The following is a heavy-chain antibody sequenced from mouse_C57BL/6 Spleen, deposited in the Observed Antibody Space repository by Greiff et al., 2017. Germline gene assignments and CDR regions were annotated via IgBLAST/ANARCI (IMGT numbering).Heavy chain of an antibody. CDR1: GYTFTDYY. Sequence: EVQLQQSGPELVKPGASVKISCKASGYTFTDYYMNWVKQSHGQSLEWIGDINPNNGGTSYNQKFKGKATLTVDKSSSTAYMELRSLTSEDSAVYYCARRETVVPFDYWGQGTTLTVSS. CDR2: INPNNGGT. J-gene: IGHJ2*01. CDR3: ARRETVVPFDY. D-gene: IGHD1-1*01. V-gene: IGHV1-26*01.